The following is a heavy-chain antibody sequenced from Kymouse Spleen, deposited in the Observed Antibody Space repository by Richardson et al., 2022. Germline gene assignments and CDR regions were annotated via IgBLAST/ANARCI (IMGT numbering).Heavy chain of an antibody. V-gene: IGHV3-20*d01. CDR1: GFTFDDYG. Sequence: EVQLVESGGGVVRPGGSLRLSCAASGFTFDDYGMSWVRQAPGKGLEWVSGINWNGGSTGYADSVKGRFTISRDNAKNSLYLQMNSLRAEDTALYYCARDRCITMIVVVMAPHYYYYYYGMDVWGQGTTVTVSS. CDR3: ARDRCITMIVVVMAPHYYYYYYGMDV. D-gene: IGHD3-22*01. CDR2: INWNGGST. J-gene: IGHJ6*02.